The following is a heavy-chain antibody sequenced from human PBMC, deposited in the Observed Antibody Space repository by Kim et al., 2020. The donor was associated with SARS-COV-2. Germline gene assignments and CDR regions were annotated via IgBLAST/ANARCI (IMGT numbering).Heavy chain of an antibody. D-gene: IGHD4-17*01. CDR1: GGSFSGYY. Sequence: SETLSLTCAVYGGSFSGYYWSWIRQPPGKGLEWIGEINHSGSTNYNPSLKSRVTISVDTSKNQFALKLSSVTAADTAVYYCARGHGGGDYANWFDPWGQGTLVTVSS. CDR3: ARGHGGGDYANWFDP. J-gene: IGHJ5*02. V-gene: IGHV4-34*01. CDR2: INHSGST.